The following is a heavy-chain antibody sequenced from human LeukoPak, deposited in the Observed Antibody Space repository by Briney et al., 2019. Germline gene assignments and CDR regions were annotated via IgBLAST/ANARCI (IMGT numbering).Heavy chain of an antibody. CDR2: IYYSGRS. Sequence: SETLSLTCTVPGGSIINFYWSWIRQPPGKGLAWIGYIYYSGRSNYNPALKSRVTISVDTSKNQFSLKLSSVTAAHTAVYYCAGHHPRNTVDFWGQGTLVTVSS. CDR3: AGHHPRNTVDF. J-gene: IGHJ4*02. V-gene: IGHV4-59*08. D-gene: IGHD2-8*02. CDR1: GGSIINFY.